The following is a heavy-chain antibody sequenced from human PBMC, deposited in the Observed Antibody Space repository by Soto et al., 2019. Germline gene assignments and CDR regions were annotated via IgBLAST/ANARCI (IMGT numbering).Heavy chain of an antibody. D-gene: IGHD3-9*01. Sequence: GGSLRLSCAASGFTFSGSAMHWVRQASGKGLEWVGRIRSKANSYATAYATSVKGRFTISRDDSKNTAYLQMNSLKTENTTVYYDTPAATYDILTGYDYWGQGTLVTVSS. CDR2: IRSKANSYAT. CDR3: TPAATYDILTGYDY. CDR1: GFTFSGSA. J-gene: IGHJ4*02. V-gene: IGHV3-73*01.